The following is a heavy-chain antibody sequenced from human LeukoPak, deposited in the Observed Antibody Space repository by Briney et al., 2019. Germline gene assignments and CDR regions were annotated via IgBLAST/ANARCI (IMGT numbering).Heavy chain of an antibody. CDR2: ISGSGGST. J-gene: IGHJ4*02. CDR1: GFTFSSYA. D-gene: IGHD5-12*01. V-gene: IGHV3-23*01. Sequence: GRSLRLSCAASGFTFSSYAMSWVRQAPGKGLEWDSAISGSGGSTYYADSVKGRFTISRDNSKNTLYLQMNSLRAEDTAVYYCAKIVSGYPHGRDPNDYWGQGTLVTVSS. CDR3: AKIVSGYPHGRDPNDY.